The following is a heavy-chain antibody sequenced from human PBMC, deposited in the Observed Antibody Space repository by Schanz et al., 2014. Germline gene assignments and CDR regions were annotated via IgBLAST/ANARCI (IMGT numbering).Heavy chain of an antibody. D-gene: IGHD6-13*01. CDR2: IWYDGSNE. J-gene: IGHJ4*02. V-gene: IGHV3-33*01. CDR1: GFTFSNHG. CDR3: ARDGVDAAAGGNY. Sequence: QVQLVESGGGVVQPGRSLRLSCAASGFTFSNHGMHWVRQSPGKGLEWVALIWYDGSNEYYADSVKGRFTISRDNPKKTLYLQTNSLRAEDTAVYYCARDGVDAAAGGNYWGQGTLVTVSS.